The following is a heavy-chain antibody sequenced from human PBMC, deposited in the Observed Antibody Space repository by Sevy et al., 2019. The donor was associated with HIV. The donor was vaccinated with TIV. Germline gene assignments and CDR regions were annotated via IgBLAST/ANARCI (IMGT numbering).Heavy chain of an antibody. CDR2: ISGSGTRT. D-gene: IGHD3-22*01. Sequence: GGSLRLSCAVSGFSFDSYGMTWVRQAPGKGLEWVSGISGSGTRTYYADSVKGRFSISRDNSKNRLYLQMNSLRSGETAIYYCAKGGGGHYDPDEIGYYFYYYNMDVWGKGTTVTVSS. V-gene: IGHV3-23*01. CDR1: GFSFDSYG. J-gene: IGHJ6*03. CDR3: AKGGGGHYDPDEIGYYFYYYNMDV.